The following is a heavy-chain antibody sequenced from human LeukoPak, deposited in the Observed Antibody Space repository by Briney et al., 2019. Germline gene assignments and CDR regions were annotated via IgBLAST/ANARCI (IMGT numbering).Heavy chain of an antibody. D-gene: IGHD5-18*01. V-gene: IGHV3-30*18. J-gene: IGHJ4*02. CDR3: AKEGMATADFDY. CDR2: ISYDGSNK. CDR1: GFTFSSYG. Sequence: GGSLRLSCAASGFTFSSYGMHWVRQAPGKGLEWVAVISYDGSNKYYADSVKGRFTISRDNSKNTLYLQMNSLGAEDTAVYYCAKEGMATADFDYWGQGTLVTVSS.